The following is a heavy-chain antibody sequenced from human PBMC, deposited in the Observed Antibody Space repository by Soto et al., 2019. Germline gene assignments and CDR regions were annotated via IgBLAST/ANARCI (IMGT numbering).Heavy chain of an antibody. J-gene: IGHJ4*02. CDR2: ISGSGGST. D-gene: IGHD5-12*01. Sequence: EVQLLESGGGLVQPGGSLRLSCAVSGFSFSSYAMSWVRQAPGKGLEWVASISGSGGSTYYADTVEGRFTISRDNSENTLGLQMNSLRAEDTAIYYCAKGRGWWLPFDYWGQGTLVTVSS. CDR1: GFSFSSYA. V-gene: IGHV3-23*01. CDR3: AKGRGWWLPFDY.